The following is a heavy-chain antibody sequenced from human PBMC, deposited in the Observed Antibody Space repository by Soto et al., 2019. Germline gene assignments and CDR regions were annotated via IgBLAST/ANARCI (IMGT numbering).Heavy chain of an antibody. J-gene: IGHJ5*02. D-gene: IGHD1-26*01. Sequence: VASVKVSCKAFGYTFTDYIITWVRQAPGQGLEWLGWINPYSGNTYYAHKVQGRVNMTSDTSTNTAYLELRSLRSDDTAVYYCARGPTRGANYFDPWGQGTLVTVSS. CDR3: ARGPTRGANYFDP. CDR2: INPYSGNT. CDR1: GYTFTDYI. V-gene: IGHV1-18*04.